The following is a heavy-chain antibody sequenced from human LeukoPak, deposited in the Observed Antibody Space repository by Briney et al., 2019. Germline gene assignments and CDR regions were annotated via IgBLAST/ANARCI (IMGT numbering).Heavy chain of an antibody. CDR3: ARAGAGSPYPDLDYFDY. V-gene: IGHV3-53*01. CDR1: GFTVSSNY. D-gene: IGHD1-26*01. J-gene: IGHJ4*02. Sequence: GGSLRLSCAASGFTVSSNYMSWVRQAPGKGLEWVSVIYSGGSTYYADSVKGRFTISRDNSKNTLYLQMNSLRAEDTAVYYCARAGAGSPYPDLDYFDYWGQGTLVTVSS. CDR2: IYSGGST.